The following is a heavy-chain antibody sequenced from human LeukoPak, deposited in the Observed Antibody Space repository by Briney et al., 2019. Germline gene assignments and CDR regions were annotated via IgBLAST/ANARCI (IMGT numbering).Heavy chain of an antibody. CDR2: INPNTGGT. V-gene: IGHV1-2*02. D-gene: IGHD1-26*01. Sequence: GASVKVSCKASGYTFTGHYIHWVRQAPGQGLEWMGWINPNTGGTIYAQDFQGRVTMTRDTSIRTAYMELSSLRSDDTAVYYCARDRSGSKSFDIWGQGTMVTVSS. CDR1: GYTFTGHY. J-gene: IGHJ3*02. CDR3: ARDRSGSKSFDI.